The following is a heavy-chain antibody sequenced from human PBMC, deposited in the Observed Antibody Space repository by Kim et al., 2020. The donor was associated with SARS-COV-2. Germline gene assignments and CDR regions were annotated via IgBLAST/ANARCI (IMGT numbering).Heavy chain of an antibody. CDR2: IYSSGNT. CDR1: GGSINNYY. D-gene: IGHD2-15*01. J-gene: IGHJ4*02. CDR3: ARSFCSGGSCYYNRPFDY. Sequence: SETLSLTCKVSGGSINNYYWNWIRQSPGKGLEWIGYIYSSGNTNYNPSLERRVTITVDTSRNQFSLSLTSVTAADTAVYYCARSFCSGGSCYYNRPFDYWGLGTLVTVS. V-gene: IGHV4-4*08.